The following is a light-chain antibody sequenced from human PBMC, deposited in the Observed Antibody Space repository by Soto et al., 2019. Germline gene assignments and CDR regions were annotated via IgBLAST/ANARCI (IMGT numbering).Light chain of an antibody. Sequence: EIVLTQSPGTLSLSPGERATLSCRASQSVSRYLAWYQQKPGQAPRLLIYGASSRATGIPDRFSGSGSGTDFTLPISRLEPEDFAVYYCQQYGSSPWTFGQGNKVEIK. J-gene: IGKJ1*01. CDR1: QSVSRY. CDR2: GAS. CDR3: QQYGSSPWT. V-gene: IGKV3-20*01.